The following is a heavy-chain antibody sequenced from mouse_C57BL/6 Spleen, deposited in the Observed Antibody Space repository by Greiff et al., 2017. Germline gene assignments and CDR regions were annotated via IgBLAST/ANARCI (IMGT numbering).Heavy chain of an antibody. J-gene: IGHJ2*01. CDR1: GYTFTDYN. CDR2: INPNNGGT. D-gene: IGHD1-1*01. V-gene: IGHV1-18*01. CDR3: ARRYGSSVALDY. Sequence: EVQLQQSGPELVKPGASVKIPCKASGYTFTDYNMDWVKQSPGKSLEWIGDINPNNGGTIYNQKFKGKATLTVDKSSSTAYMELRSLTSEDTAVYYCARRYGSSVALDYWGQGTTLTVSS.